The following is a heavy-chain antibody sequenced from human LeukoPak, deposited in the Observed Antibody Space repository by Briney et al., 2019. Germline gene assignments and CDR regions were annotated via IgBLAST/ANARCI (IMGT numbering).Heavy chain of an antibody. Sequence: GGSLRLSCAASGFTFSSYEMNWVRQAPGKGLEWVSYISSSGSTIYYADSVKGRFTISRDNAKNSLYLQMNSLRAEDTAVYYCARLRGLYSDTNRYQTALDCWGQGTLVTVSS. D-gene: IGHD1-26*01. CDR2: ISSSGSTI. V-gene: IGHV3-48*03. J-gene: IGHJ4*02. CDR3: ARLRGLYSDTNRYQTALDC. CDR1: GFTFSSYE.